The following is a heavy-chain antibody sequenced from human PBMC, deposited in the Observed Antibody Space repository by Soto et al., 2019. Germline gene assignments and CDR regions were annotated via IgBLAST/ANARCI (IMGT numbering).Heavy chain of an antibody. D-gene: IGHD3-16*01. V-gene: IGHV1-18*01. CDR3: AMVDNYVTPTPQDV. CDR1: GYIFVNYG. J-gene: IGHJ6*02. Sequence: QVQLVQSGDEMKKPGASVRVSCKASGYIFVNYGIAWVRQAPGQGLEWMGWISPYTGDTHSASKVQGRLTMTTDTSPSTAYMDLVSLTSDYTAVYYCAMVDNYVTPTPQDVWGQGTTVTVSS. CDR2: ISPYTGDT.